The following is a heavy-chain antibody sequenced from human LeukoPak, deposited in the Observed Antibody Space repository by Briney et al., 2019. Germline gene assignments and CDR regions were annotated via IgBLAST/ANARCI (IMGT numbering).Heavy chain of an antibody. Sequence: GGSLRLSCAASGFTFSSYGMHWVRQAPGKGLEWVAFIRYDGSNKYYADSVKGRFTISRGNSKNTLYLQMNSLRAEDTAVYYCAKGVKSSAAMQGYYYYYMDVWGKGTTVTVSS. CDR3: AKGVKSSAAMQGYYYYYMDV. CDR1: GFTFSSYG. V-gene: IGHV3-30*02. D-gene: IGHD2-2*01. J-gene: IGHJ6*03. CDR2: IRYDGSNK.